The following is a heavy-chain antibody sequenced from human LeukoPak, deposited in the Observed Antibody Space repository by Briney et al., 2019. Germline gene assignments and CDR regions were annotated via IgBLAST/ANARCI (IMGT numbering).Heavy chain of an antibody. V-gene: IGHV3-30*03. CDR1: GFTFSHDG. D-gene: IGHD2/OR15-2a*01. CDR3: ARDFNRAFDI. J-gene: IGHJ3*02. Sequence: GGSLRLSCAASGFTFSHDGMHWVRQAPGKGLEWVAVIAKDGSSKYYVDSVKGRFTISRDNSKNTLYLQMNSLRAEDTAVYYCARDFNRAFDIWGQGTMVTVSS. CDR2: IAKDGSSK.